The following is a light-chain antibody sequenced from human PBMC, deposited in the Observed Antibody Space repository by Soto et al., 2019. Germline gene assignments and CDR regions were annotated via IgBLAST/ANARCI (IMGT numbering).Light chain of an antibody. Sequence: EIVLTQSPGTLSVSPGERVTLSCRASQSVDRKTLNWYQQKPGQSPRLLIYGASSRATGIPDRFSGSGSGTDFTLTISRLEAEEFAVYFCHQYLNSRWTFGQGTKVEIK. V-gene: IGKV3-20*01. J-gene: IGKJ1*01. CDR3: HQYLNSRWT. CDR2: GAS. CDR1: QSVDRKT.